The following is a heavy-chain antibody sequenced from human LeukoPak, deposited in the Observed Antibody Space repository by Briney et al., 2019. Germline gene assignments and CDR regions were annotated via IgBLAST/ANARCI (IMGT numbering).Heavy chain of an antibody. Sequence: SETLSLTCAVYGGSFNTYYWNWIRQSPGKGLEWIGEINHTGTTNYNPSLKSRVTISVDTSKNQFSLKLSSVTAADTAVYYCARRPLLWFGELGFDPWGQGTLVTVSS. CDR2: INHTGTT. CDR3: ARRPLLWFGELGFDP. D-gene: IGHD3-10*01. V-gene: IGHV4-34*01. CDR1: GGSFNTYY. J-gene: IGHJ5*02.